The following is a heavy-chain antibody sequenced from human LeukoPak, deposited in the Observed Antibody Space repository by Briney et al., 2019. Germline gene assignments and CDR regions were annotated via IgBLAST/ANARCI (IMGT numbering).Heavy chain of an antibody. Sequence: PGRSLRLSCAASGFTFSTFGMHWVRQAPGKGLEWVALIWYDGNKKYYADSVKGRFTVSRDNSKNTLYLQMNSLRVEDTAVYYCAREFGAGTLRTEFDYWGQGTLVTVSS. D-gene: IGHD6-13*01. CDR3: AREFGAGTLRTEFDY. J-gene: IGHJ4*02. V-gene: IGHV3-33*01. CDR2: IWYDGNKK. CDR1: GFTFSTFG.